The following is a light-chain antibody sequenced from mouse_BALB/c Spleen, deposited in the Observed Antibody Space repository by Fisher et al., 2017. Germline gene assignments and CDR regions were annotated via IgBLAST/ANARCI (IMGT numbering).Light chain of an antibody. Sequence: IVMTQSTAIMSASPGEKVTMTCSASSSVSYMHWYQQKSGTSPKRWIYDTSKLASGVPARFSGSGSGNSYSLTISSVEAEDAADYYCHQWSSYPFTFGSGTKLEIK. V-gene: IGKV4-59*01. CDR2: DTS. J-gene: IGKJ4*01. CDR1: SSVSY. CDR3: HQWSSYPFT.